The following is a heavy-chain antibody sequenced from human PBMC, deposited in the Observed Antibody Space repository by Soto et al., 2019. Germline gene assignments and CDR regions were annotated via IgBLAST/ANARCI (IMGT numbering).Heavy chain of an antibody. CDR2: IRTAASGGTT. CDR1: GFTLSDYS. V-gene: IGHV3-49*03. Sequence: EVQLVESGGGLIQPGRSLRLSCTASGFTLSDYSMSWFRQAPGKGLEWVAYIRTAASGGTTEYAASVKDRFTISRDDSESIASLQMNSLKTEDTAVYFCTRAIRLSGDAFDIWGQGTMVTVSS. D-gene: IGHD3-3*01. CDR3: TRAIRLSGDAFDI. J-gene: IGHJ3*02.